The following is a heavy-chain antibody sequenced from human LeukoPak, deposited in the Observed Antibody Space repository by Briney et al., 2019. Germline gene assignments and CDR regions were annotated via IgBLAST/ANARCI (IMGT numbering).Heavy chain of an antibody. V-gene: IGHV3-23*01. D-gene: IGHD3-3*01. CDR3: AKGPFGVVIISYFDY. J-gene: IGHJ4*02. CDR2: ISGSGGST. Sequence: GGSLRLSCAASGFTFSSYAMSWVRQAPGKGLEWVSAISGSGGSTYYADSVKGRFTISRDNSKNTLYLQMNSLRAEDTAVYYCAKGPFGVVIISYFDYWGQGTLVTVSS. CDR1: GFTFSSYA.